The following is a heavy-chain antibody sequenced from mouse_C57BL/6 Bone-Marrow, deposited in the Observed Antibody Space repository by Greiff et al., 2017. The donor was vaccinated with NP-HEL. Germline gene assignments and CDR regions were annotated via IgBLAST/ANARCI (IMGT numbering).Heavy chain of an antibody. V-gene: IGHV1-19*01. D-gene: IGHD1-1*01. CDR1: GYTFTDYY. J-gene: IGHJ2*01. CDR3: ASNFITTVVEDY. CDR2: INPYNGGT. Sequence: EVQLQQSGPVLVKPGASVKMSCKASGYTFTDYYMNWVKQSHGKSLEWIGVINPYNGGTSYNQKFKGKATLTVDKSSSTAYMELNSLTSEDSAVYYCASNFITTVVEDYWGQGTTLTVSS.